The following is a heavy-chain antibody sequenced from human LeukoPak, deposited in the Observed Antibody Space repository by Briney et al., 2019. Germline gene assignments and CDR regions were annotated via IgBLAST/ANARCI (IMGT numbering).Heavy chain of an antibody. D-gene: IGHD2-15*01. CDR1: GGTFSSYA. CDR2: IIPIFGTA. J-gene: IGHJ3*02. CDR3: ARALYCSGGSCYRYDALDI. Sequence: SVKVSCKASGGTFSSYAISWVRQAPGQGLEWMGGIIPIFGTANYAQKFQGRVTITADKSTSTAYMELSSLRSEDTAVYYCARALYCSGGSCYRYDALDIWGQGTMVTVSS. V-gene: IGHV1-69*06.